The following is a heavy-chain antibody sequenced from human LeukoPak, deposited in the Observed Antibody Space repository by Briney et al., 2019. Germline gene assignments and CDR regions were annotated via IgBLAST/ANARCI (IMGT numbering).Heavy chain of an antibody. CDR2: IIPIFGTA. CDR3: ARSRGEAYYYYMDV. CDR1: GGTFSSYA. V-gene: IGHV1-69*05. Sequence: GATVKVSCKASGGTFSSYAISWVRQAPGQGLEWMGGIIPIFGTANYAQKFQGRVTITTDESTSTAYMELSRLRSEDTAVYYCARSRGEAYYYYMDVWGKGTTVTVSS. J-gene: IGHJ6*03.